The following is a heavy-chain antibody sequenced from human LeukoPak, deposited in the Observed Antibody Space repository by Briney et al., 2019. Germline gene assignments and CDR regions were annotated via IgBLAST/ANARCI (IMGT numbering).Heavy chain of an antibody. CDR1: GGSISSYY. Sequence: KPSETLSLTCTVSGGSISSYYWSWIRQPPGKGLEWIGYIYYSGSTNYNPSLKSRVTISVDTSKNQFSLKLSSVTAADTAVYYCARTGARPVWQLWHGRWFDPWGQGTLVTVSS. V-gene: IGHV4-59*01. J-gene: IGHJ5*02. CDR2: IYYSGST. CDR3: ARTGARPVWQLWHGRWFDP. D-gene: IGHD6-13*01.